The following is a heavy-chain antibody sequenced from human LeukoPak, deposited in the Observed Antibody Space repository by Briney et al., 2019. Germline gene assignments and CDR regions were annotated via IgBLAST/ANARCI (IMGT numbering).Heavy chain of an antibody. CDR1: GGSFSGYY. V-gene: IGHV4-34*01. CDR3: ARRSRRSGSYYGY. Sequence: HPSETLSLTCAVYGGSFSGYYWSWIRQPPGKGLEWIGEINHSGSTNYNPSLKSRVAISVDTSKNQFSLKLSSVTAADTAVYYCARRSRRSGSYYGYWGQGTLVTVSS. D-gene: IGHD1-26*01. CDR2: INHSGST. J-gene: IGHJ4*02.